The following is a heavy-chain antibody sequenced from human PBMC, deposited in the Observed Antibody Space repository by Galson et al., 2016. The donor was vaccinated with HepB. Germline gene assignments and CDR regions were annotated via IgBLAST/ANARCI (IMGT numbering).Heavy chain of an antibody. CDR2: IYYTGNT. CDR3: ARGGGLDC. D-gene: IGHD1-26*01. J-gene: IGHJ4*02. CDR1: GGSVSSGSYY. V-gene: IGHV4-61*01. Sequence: SETLSLTCTVSGGSVSSGSYYWSWIRQPPGKGLEWMGYIYYTGNTNYNPSLKSRVTISVDTSKNQFSLRLSSVTAADTAVYYCARGGGLDCWGQGTLVTVSS.